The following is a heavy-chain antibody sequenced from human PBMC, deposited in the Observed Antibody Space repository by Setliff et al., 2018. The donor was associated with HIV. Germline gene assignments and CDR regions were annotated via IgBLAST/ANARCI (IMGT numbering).Heavy chain of an antibody. CDR1: GGTFNTYV. D-gene: IGHD2-15*01. Sequence: VASVKVSCKASGGTFNTYVISWLRQAPGQGLEWMGGIIPILGVANYAQKFQGRLTITADKSTNTAYMELSSLKSDDTAVYYCARGPVEGDCSGGSCYGNFDPWGQGTLVTVSS. J-gene: IGHJ5*02. CDR2: IIPILGVA. CDR3: ARGPVEGDCSGGSCYGNFDP. V-gene: IGHV1-69*10.